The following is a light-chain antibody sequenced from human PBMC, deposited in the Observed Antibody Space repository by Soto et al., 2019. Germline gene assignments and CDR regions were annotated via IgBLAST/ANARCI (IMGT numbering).Light chain of an antibody. CDR3: SSYTSGRDVYV. J-gene: IGLJ1*01. V-gene: IGLV2-14*01. Sequence: QSVLTQPASVSGSPGQSITISCAGTSSDVGSYHYVSWFQQHPGKAPKLIIFEVSDRPSGVSTRFSGSKSGDTASLTISGIQADDAADYYCSSYTSGRDVYVFGGGTKVTVL. CDR2: EVS. CDR1: SSDVGSYHY.